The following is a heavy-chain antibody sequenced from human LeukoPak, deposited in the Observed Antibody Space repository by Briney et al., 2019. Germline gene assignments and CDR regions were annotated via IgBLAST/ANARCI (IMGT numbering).Heavy chain of an antibody. CDR3: ARGWGIPAPISWFDP. Sequence: SVKVSCKASGGSFTSNIIGWVRQAPGQGLEWMGGIVPIFGKTKYAQKFQGRVTITTDESSSTAYMELSSLRSDDTAIYYCARGWGIPAPISWFDPWGQGTLVTVSS. J-gene: IGHJ5*02. D-gene: IGHD2-2*01. CDR1: GGSFTSNI. CDR2: IVPIFGKT. V-gene: IGHV1-69*05.